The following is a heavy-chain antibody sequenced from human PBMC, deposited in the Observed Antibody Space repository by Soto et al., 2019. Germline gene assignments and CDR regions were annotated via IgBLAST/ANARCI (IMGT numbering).Heavy chain of an antibody. V-gene: IGHV3-23*01. D-gene: IGHD2-2*01. CDR3: AKDPLGSCSSTSCYSERANWFDP. CDR1: GFTFSSYA. CDR2: ISGSGGST. J-gene: IGHJ5*02. Sequence: GGSLRLSCAASGFTFSSYAMSWVRQAPGKGLEWVSAISGSGGSTYYADSVKGRFTISRDNSKNTLYLQMNSLRAEDTAVYYCAKDPLGSCSSTSCYSERANWFDPWGQGTLVTVSS.